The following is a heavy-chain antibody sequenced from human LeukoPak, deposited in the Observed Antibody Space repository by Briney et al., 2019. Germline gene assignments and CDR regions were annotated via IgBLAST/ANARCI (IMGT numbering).Heavy chain of an antibody. J-gene: IGHJ6*03. D-gene: IGHD4-17*01. CDR1: GFTFSSYW. V-gene: IGHV3-7*01. CDR2: IKQDGSEK. CDR3: ARDPYGDYGDYYMDV. Sequence: GGSLRLSCAASGFTFSSYWMSWVRQAPGKGLEWVANIKQDGSEKYYVDSVKGRFTISRDNAKNSLYLQMNSLRAEDTAVYYCARDPYGDYGDYYMDVWGKGTTVTVSS.